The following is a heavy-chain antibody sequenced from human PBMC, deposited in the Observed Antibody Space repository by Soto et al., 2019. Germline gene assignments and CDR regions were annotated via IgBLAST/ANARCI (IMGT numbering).Heavy chain of an antibody. V-gene: IGHV3-53*01. Sequence: GESLKISCAASGFTVSSNYMSWVRQAPGKGLEWVSVIYSGGSTYYADSVKGRFTISRDNSKNTLYLQMNSLRAEDTAVYYCARDLYYGSGSYYTNNYYYYGMDVWGQGTTVTVSS. J-gene: IGHJ6*02. CDR2: IYSGGST. CDR1: GFTVSSNY. CDR3: ARDLYYGSGSYYTNNYYYYGMDV. D-gene: IGHD3-10*01.